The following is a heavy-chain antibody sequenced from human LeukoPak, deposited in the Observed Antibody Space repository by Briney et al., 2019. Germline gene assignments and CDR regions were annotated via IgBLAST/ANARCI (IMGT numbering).Heavy chain of an antibody. CDR3: ARDPSRGYSYGHAGY. Sequence: PGGSLRLSCAASGFSFSTYWMNWVRQPPGKGLEWVANIMRDGSEKYYVDSVKGRFTISRDNAKNSLYLQMNSLRAEDTAVYYCARDPSRGYSYGHAGYWGQGSLVTVSS. V-gene: IGHV3-7*01. J-gene: IGHJ4*02. CDR2: IMRDGSEK. D-gene: IGHD5-18*01. CDR1: GFSFSTYW.